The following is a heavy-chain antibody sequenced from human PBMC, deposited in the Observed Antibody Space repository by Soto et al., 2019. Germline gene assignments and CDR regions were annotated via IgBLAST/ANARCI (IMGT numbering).Heavy chain of an antibody. CDR3: ARSVIAARPAFDI. CDR2: INHSGST. Sequence: SETLSLTCAVYGGSFSGYYWSWIRQPPGKGLEWIGEINHSGSTNYNPSLKSRVTISVDTSKNQFSLKLSSVTAADTAVYYCARSVIAARPAFDIWGQGTIVTVSS. J-gene: IGHJ3*02. V-gene: IGHV4-34*01. D-gene: IGHD6-6*01. CDR1: GGSFSGYY.